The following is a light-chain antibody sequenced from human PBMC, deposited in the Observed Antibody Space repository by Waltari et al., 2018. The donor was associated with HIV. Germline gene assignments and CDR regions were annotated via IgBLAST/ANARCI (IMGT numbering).Light chain of an antibody. CDR3: QQYNSWPPLT. J-gene: IGKJ4*01. CDR2: GAS. V-gene: IGKV3-20*01. Sequence: EIVLTQSPGTLSLSPGERATLSCRASQSVRNNYLVWYQKKPGQAPRLLIYGASSRATGIPDRFSGSGSGTEFTLTISSLQAEDFEVYYCQQYNSWPPLTFGGGTKVEIK. CDR1: QSVRNNY.